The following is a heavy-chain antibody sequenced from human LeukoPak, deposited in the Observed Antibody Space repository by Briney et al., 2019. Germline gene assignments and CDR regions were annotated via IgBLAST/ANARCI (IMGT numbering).Heavy chain of an antibody. CDR2: IKEDGSES. CDR1: GFIFSSYW. Sequence: GGSLRLSCAASGFIFSSYWMSWVRQAPGKGLEWVANIKEDGSESYYVDSVKGRFTISRDNAKNSLYLQMNSLRTEDTAVYYCAREKLPAAITSPSDYWGQGTLVTVSS. D-gene: IGHD2-2*01. CDR3: AREKLPAAITSPSDY. V-gene: IGHV3-7*01. J-gene: IGHJ4*02.